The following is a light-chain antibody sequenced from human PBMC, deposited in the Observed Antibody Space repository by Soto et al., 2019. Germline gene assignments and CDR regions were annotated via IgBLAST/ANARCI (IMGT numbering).Light chain of an antibody. CDR3: QQTYTTPET. Sequence: DIQMTQSPSSLTDSAGDRVTITCRASQGISTYLNWYQQKPGTAPKLLIYHASTLESGVPSRFSGSGSGTEFTLTISSLQPEDFATYSCQQTYTTPETFGQGTKVDIK. CDR2: HAS. J-gene: IGKJ1*01. CDR1: QGISTY. V-gene: IGKV1-39*01.